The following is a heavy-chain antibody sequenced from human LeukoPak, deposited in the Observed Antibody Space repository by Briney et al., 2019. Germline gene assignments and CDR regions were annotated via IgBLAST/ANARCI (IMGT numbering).Heavy chain of an antibody. J-gene: IGHJ5*02. Sequence: SETLSLTCTVSGGSVNSGSYYWTWIRQPPGKGLEWIGYIYYSGSTNYNPSLKSRVTISVDTSKNQFSLKLSSVTAADTAVYYCARDLPYYDFWSGYYHNWFDPWGQGTLVTVSS. CDR2: IYYSGST. V-gene: IGHV4-61*01. CDR1: GGSVNSGSYY. D-gene: IGHD3-3*01. CDR3: ARDLPYYDFWSGYYHNWFDP.